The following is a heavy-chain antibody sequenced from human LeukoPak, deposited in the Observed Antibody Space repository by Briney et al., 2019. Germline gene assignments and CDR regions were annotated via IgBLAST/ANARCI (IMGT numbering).Heavy chain of an antibody. V-gene: IGHV4-59*01. CDR2: IHYSGRT. Sequence: PSETLSLTCTVSGGSLRSYYWSWIRQPPGKGLEWIGYIHYSGRTNYNPSLKSRVTISVDTSKNQISLKVSSVTAADTAVYYCARRGPLGVAVAGYWYFDLWGRGTLVTVSS. J-gene: IGHJ2*01. CDR3: ARRGPLGVAVAGYWYFDL. D-gene: IGHD6-19*01. CDR1: GGSLRSYY.